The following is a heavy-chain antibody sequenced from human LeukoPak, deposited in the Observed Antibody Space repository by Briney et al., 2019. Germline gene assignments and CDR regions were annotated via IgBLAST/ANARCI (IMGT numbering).Heavy chain of an antibody. J-gene: IGHJ4*02. D-gene: IGHD1-14*01. CDR3: AKESPYTSPRNYYFDY. V-gene: IGHV3-23*01. CDR2: ISGVADRT. Sequence: PGGSLGLSCAASGFTFSSYAMSWVRQAPGKGLEWVSAISGVADRTYYADSVKGRFTISRDNSKNTLSLQMNSLRAEDAAIYYCAKESPYTSPRNYYFDYWGQGTMVTVSS. CDR1: GFTFSSYA.